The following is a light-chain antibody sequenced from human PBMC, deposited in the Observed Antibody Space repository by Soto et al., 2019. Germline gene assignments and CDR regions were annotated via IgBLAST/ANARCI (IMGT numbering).Light chain of an antibody. CDR2: QAS. J-gene: IGKJ1*01. Sequence: DIQMTQSPSTLSASVGDRVTITCRASQSISSWLAWYQQKPGKAPKLLISQASSLESGVPSRFSGSGSETEFTLTISGLQPDDFASYYCQQYNSYSWTFSQGTKVDIK. V-gene: IGKV1-5*03. CDR1: QSISSW. CDR3: QQYNSYSWT.